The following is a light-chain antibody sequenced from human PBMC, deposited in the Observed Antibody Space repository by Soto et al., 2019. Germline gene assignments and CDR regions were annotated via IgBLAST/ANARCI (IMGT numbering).Light chain of an antibody. J-gene: IGKJ1*01. CDR1: QTVSSTS. CDR3: QQYGTSPWT. CDR2: GTS. V-gene: IGKV3-20*01. Sequence: IVLTQSPGTLSLSPGERATLSCRASQTVSSTSLAWYQQKYGQAPRLLISGTSSRAPGFPDRFSGSGSGTDFTLTISRLEPEDFAVYFCQQYGTSPWTFGQGTKVEIK.